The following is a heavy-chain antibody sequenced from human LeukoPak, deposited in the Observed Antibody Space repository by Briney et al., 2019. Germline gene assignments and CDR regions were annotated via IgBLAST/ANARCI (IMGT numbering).Heavy chain of an antibody. V-gene: IGHV4-39*07. Sequence: GSLRLSCAASGFTFSSYEMNWARQPPGKGLDWIGSIYYSGSTYYNPSLKSRVTISVDTSKNQFSLKLSSVTAADTAVYYCARSPILWFGELLYRASYYFDYWGQGTLVTVSS. J-gene: IGHJ4*02. CDR3: ARSPILWFGELLYRASYYFDY. CDR1: GFTFSSYE. CDR2: IYYSGST. D-gene: IGHD3-10*01.